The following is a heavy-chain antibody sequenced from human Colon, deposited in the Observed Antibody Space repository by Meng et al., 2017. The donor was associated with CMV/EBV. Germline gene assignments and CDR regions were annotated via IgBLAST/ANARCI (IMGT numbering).Heavy chain of an antibody. CDR3: AREGHLHSPYSSTWYDPYYVDY. V-gene: IGHV1-69*05. Sequence: YAISWVRQAPGQGLEWMGGIISIFGITNYAQKFQGRATITTDESTSTAYMELSSLRSEDTAVYYCAREGHLHSPYSSTWYDPYYVDYWGQGTLVTVSS. D-gene: IGHD6-13*01. CDR2: IISIFGIT. J-gene: IGHJ4*02. CDR1: YA.